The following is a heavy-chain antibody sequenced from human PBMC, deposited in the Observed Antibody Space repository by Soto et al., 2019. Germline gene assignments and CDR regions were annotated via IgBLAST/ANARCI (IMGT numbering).Heavy chain of an antibody. J-gene: IGHJ4*02. CDR3: AGEVVAATRLPPDC. Sequence: ASVKVSCKASGYTFTGYYMHWVRQAPGQGLEWMGWINPNSGGTNYAQKFQGRVTMTRDTSISTAYMELSRLRSDDTAVYYCAGEVVAATRLPPDCWGQGTLVTVSS. CDR1: GYTFTGYY. V-gene: IGHV1-2*02. D-gene: IGHD2-15*01. CDR2: INPNSGGT.